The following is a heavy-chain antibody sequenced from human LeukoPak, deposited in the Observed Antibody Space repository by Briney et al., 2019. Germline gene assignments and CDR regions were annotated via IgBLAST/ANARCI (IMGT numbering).Heavy chain of an antibody. Sequence: SGTLSLTCAVSGGSISSSNWWSWIRQPPGKGLEWIGNIYYDGNSYYNPSLKSRVTISEDTSKNQFSLKLSSVTAADTAVYYCARRGELEVFDYWGQGTLVTVSS. CDR3: ARRGELEVFDY. J-gene: IGHJ4*02. CDR1: GGSISSSNW. CDR2: IYYDGNS. V-gene: IGHV4-4*02. D-gene: IGHD1-1*01.